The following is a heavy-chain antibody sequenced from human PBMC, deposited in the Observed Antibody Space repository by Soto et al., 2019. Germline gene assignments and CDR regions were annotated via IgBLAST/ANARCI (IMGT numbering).Heavy chain of an antibody. J-gene: IGHJ4*02. CDR3: ATDKITGLFGY. Sequence: QVQLQQWGAGLLKPSETLSLTCAVYGGSFSGYYWTWIRQPPGTGREWIGENNHSGSTNYNPSLNXXITIAVDTSKNQFSLTLTSVTAADTAVYYCATDKITGLFGYWGQGTVVTVSS. CDR2: NNHSGST. V-gene: IGHV4-34*01. D-gene: IGHD2-8*02. CDR1: GGSFSGYY.